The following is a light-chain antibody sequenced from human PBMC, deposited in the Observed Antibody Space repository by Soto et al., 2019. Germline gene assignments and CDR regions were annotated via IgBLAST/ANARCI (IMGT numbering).Light chain of an antibody. J-gene: IGLJ3*02. Sequence: QSVLTQPASVSGSPGQSITISCTGTSSNVGSYNLVSWCQQHPGEAPKLMISDVSERPSGVPDRFSGSKSANTASLTISGLQAEDEADYYCCSYAGTYTLVFGGGTKLTVL. V-gene: IGLV2-11*01. CDR1: SSNVGSYNL. CDR2: DVS. CDR3: CSYAGTYTLV.